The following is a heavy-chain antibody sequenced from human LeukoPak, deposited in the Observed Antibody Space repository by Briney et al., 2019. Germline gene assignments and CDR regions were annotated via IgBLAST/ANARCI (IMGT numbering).Heavy chain of an antibody. CDR3: ARGVRQWLLTYYFDY. J-gene: IGHJ4*02. D-gene: IGHD6-19*01. CDR1: GFTFSSYE. CDR2: ISSSGSTI. Sequence: PGWSLRLSCAASGFTFSSYEMNWVRQAPGKGLEWVSHISSSGSTIYYADSVKGRFTISRDNAKNSLYLQMNSLRAEDTAVYYCARGVRQWLLTYYFDYWGQGTLVTVSS. V-gene: IGHV3-48*03.